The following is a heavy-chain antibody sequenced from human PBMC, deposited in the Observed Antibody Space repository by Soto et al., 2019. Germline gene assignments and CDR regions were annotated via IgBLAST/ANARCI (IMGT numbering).Heavy chain of an antibody. D-gene: IGHD3-10*01. J-gene: IGHJ5*02. CDR1: GGAFVNYA. Sequence: QVQLVQSGTEVKRPGSSVKVSCKSSGGAFVNYAIAWVRQAPGQGLEWVGGVIPFSGAAEYAQKFQGRVTLTADTSASTTYMAVSSLRSEDTAVYYCARDLGGGLHPWGQGTLVIVSS. CDR2: VIPFSGAA. CDR3: ARDLGGGLHP. V-gene: IGHV1-69*06.